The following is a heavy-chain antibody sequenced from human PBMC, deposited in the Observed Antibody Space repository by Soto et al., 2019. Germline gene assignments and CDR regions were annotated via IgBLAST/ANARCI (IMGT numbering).Heavy chain of an antibody. D-gene: IGHD3-3*01. CDR3: ARGDLKNDFWSGPINGGMDV. Sequence: PSEPLSLTYALYGASSSAYYCNWIRQPPGKGLEWIGVFNNSGGTNYSPSLKSRVTITVDTSKNQFSLKLTSVTAADTAVYYCARGDLKNDFWSGPINGGMDVWGQGTTVTVSS. CDR2: FNNSGGT. V-gene: IGHV4-34*01. J-gene: IGHJ6*02. CDR1: GASSSAYY.